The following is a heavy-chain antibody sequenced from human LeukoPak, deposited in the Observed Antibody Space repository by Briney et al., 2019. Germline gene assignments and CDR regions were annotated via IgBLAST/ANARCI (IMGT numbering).Heavy chain of an antibody. Sequence: GESLRLSCAASGFTFSSYWMSWVRQAPGKGLEWVANIKQDGSEKDYVDSVKGRFTISRDNAKNSLYLQMNSLRVEDTAVYYCARDLITAAGTTYYYYYGMDVWGQGTTVTVSS. CDR2: IKQDGSEK. D-gene: IGHD6-13*01. CDR3: ARDLITAAGTTYYYYYGMDV. J-gene: IGHJ6*02. V-gene: IGHV3-7*01. CDR1: GFTFSSYW.